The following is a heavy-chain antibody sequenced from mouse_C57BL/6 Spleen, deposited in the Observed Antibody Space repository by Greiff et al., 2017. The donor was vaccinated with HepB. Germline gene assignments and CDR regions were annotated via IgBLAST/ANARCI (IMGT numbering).Heavy chain of an antibody. J-gene: IGHJ3*01. CDR2: IYPGDGDT. V-gene: IGHV1-82*01. CDR1: GYAFSSSW. CDR3: AREADHRGFFAY. Sequence: QVQLQQSGPELVKPGASVKISCKASGYAFSSSWMNWVKQRPGKGLEWIGRIYPGDGDTNYNGKFKGKATLTADKSSSTAYMQLSSLTSEDSAVYFCAREADHRGFFAYWGQGTLVTVSA.